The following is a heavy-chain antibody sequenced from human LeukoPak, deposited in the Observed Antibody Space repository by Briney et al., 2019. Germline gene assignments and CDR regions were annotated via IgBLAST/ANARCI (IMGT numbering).Heavy chain of an antibody. CDR1: GYSFPNFW. Sequence: GESLKISCTGSGYSFPNFWIAWVRQLPGRGLEWMGLIYPDDSDTTYSPSFQGQVTISADKSINSAYLTWGSLKASDTAMYYCAWYAGLHRPFDIWGQGTMVTVSS. J-gene: IGHJ3*02. CDR3: AWYAGLHRPFDI. CDR2: IYPDDSDT. D-gene: IGHD2-21*02. V-gene: IGHV5-51*01.